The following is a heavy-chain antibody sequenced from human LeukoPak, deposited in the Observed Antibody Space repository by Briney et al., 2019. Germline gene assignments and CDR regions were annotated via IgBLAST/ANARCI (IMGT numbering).Heavy chain of an antibody. V-gene: IGHV1-2*02. CDR3: AILPAVITMVRGVIRDVDY. J-gene: IGHJ4*02. CDR1: GYTFTGYY. CDR2: INPTSGGT. D-gene: IGHD3-10*01. Sequence: ASVKVSCKASGYTFTGYYMHWVRQAPGQGLEWMGWINPTSGGTNYAQKFQGRVTMTRDTSISTAYMELSRLRSDDTAVYYCAILPAVITMVRGVIRDVDYWGQGTLVTVSS.